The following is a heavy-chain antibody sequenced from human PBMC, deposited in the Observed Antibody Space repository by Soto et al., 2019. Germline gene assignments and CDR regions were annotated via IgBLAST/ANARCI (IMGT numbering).Heavy chain of an antibody. CDR2: IIPIFGTA. CDR1: GGTFSSYA. CDR3: AKASGPMVRGVSITAYGMDV. Sequence: ASVKVSCKASGGTFSSYAISWVRQAPGQGLEWMGGIIPIFGTANYAQKFQGRVTITADESTSTAYMELSSLRSEDTAVYYCAKASGPMVRGVSITAYGMDVWGQGTTVTVSS. D-gene: IGHD3-10*01. V-gene: IGHV1-69*13. J-gene: IGHJ6*02.